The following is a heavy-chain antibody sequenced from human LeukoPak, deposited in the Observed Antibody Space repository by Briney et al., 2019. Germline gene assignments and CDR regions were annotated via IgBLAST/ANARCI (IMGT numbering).Heavy chain of an antibody. CDR2: IYYSGST. Sequence: SETLSLTCTVSGGSISSYYWSWIRQPPGKGLEWIGYIYYSGSTNYNPSLKSRVTISVDTSKNQFSLKLSSVTAADTAVYYCAGGVSYYSFYYFDYWGQGTLVTVSS. J-gene: IGHJ4*02. CDR3: AGGVSYYSFYYFDY. V-gene: IGHV4-59*08. CDR1: GGSISSYY. D-gene: IGHD1-26*01.